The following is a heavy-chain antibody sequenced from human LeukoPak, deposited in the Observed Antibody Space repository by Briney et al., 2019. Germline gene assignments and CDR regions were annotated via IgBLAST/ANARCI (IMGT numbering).Heavy chain of an antibody. CDR2: IYTSGST. V-gene: IGHV4-4*07. CDR1: SGSVSSYY. J-gene: IGHJ4*02. Sequence: SETLSLTCTVSSGSVSSYYWSWIRQPAGKGLEWIGRIYTSGSTNYNPSLKSRVTMSVDTSKNQFSLKLSSVTAADTAVYYCARAISSGWELRGPYYFDYWGQGTLVTVSS. D-gene: IGHD6-19*01. CDR3: ARAISSGWELRGPYYFDY.